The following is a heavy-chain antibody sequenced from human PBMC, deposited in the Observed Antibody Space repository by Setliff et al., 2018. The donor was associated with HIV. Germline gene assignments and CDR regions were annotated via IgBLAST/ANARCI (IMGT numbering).Heavy chain of an antibody. Sequence: PSETLSLTCVVYGGSFSDYYWTWIRQPPEKGLEWSGKINYSGSTDYNSSPRSRVTITVDTSTNQISLKLSSVTAADTAVYYCARDQRYCTNALCPEALDVWGKGTTVTVSS. CDR1: GGSFSDYY. CDR3: ARDQRYCTNALCPEALDV. V-gene: IGHV4-34*01. J-gene: IGHJ6*04. CDR2: INYSGST. D-gene: IGHD2-8*01.